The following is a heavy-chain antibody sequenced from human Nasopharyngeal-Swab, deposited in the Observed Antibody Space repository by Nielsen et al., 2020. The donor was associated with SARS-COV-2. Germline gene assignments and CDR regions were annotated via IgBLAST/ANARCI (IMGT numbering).Heavy chain of an antibody. D-gene: IGHD5-18*01. V-gene: IGHV3-73*01. CDR1: GVTFSVSN. CDR3: ASGGSGVATAMVPPFNY. CDR2: IRSIRDNYQT. J-gene: IGHJ4*02. Sequence: GGSLRLSCAVSGVTFSVSNIHWVRQASGKGLEWIARIRSIRDNYQTAYAASVEGRFTISRDDSDNMAYLQMNSLKIEDTAVYYCASGGSGVATAMVPPFNYWGQGTLVTVSS.